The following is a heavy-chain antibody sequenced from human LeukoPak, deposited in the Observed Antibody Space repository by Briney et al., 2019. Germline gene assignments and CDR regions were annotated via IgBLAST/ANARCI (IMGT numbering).Heavy chain of an antibody. CDR2: IYPDDSDT. CDR3: ARRGDSDFRID. Sequence: GESLKISCKGSGYIFTNYWIGWVRQMPGKGLEWMGIIYPDDSDTRYSPSFQGQVTISADKSISTAYLQWNSLEASDSAIYYCARRGDSDFRIDWGQGTLVTVSS. J-gene: IGHJ4*02. V-gene: IGHV5-51*01. CDR1: GYIFTNYW. D-gene: IGHD2-21*02.